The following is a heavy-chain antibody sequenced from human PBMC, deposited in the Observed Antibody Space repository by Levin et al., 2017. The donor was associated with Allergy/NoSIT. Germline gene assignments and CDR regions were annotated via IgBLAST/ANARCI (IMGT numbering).Heavy chain of an antibody. V-gene: IGHV3-7*03. D-gene: IGHD3-16*01. CDR3: VSYYYG. Sequence: GGSLRLSCVVSGFPFSTTWMSWIRQVPGKGLEWVAEIKEDGSATYYVDSVKGRFTISRDNAKKSVYLQMDSLRVEDTAVYYCVSYYYGWGQGTLVTVSS. J-gene: IGHJ4*02. CDR1: GFPFSTTW. CDR2: IKEDGSAT.